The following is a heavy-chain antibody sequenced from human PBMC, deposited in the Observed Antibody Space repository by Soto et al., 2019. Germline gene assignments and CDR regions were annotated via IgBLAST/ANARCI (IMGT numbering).Heavy chain of an antibody. J-gene: IGHJ6*02. Sequence: QLQLQESGPGLVKPSETLSLTCTVSGGSISSSSYYWGWIRQPPGKGLEWIGSIYYSGSTYYNPSLKSRVTISVDTSKNQFSLKLSSVTAADTAVYYCAEIAAAGYYYYGMDVWGQGTTVTVSS. CDR3: AEIAAAGYYYYGMDV. CDR1: GGSISSSSYY. V-gene: IGHV4-39*01. D-gene: IGHD6-13*01. CDR2: IYYSGST.